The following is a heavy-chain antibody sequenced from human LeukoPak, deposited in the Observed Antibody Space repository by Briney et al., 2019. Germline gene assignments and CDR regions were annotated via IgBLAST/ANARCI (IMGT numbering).Heavy chain of an antibody. D-gene: IGHD1-26*01. Sequence: SGTLPLTCTVSGGSISSYYWSWIRQPPGKGLEWIGYIYYSGSTNYNPSLKSRVTISVDTSKNQFSLKLSSVTAADTAVYYCARSRSGGSYYYFDYWGQGTLVTVSS. J-gene: IGHJ4*02. CDR1: GGSISSYY. CDR2: IYYSGST. CDR3: ARSRSGGSYYYFDY. V-gene: IGHV4-59*01.